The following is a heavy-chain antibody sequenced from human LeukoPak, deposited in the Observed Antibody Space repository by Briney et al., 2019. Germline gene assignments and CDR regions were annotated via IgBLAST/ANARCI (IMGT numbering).Heavy chain of an antibody. Sequence: PGGSLRLSCAASGFTFSSYAMHWVRQAPGKGLEYVSAISSNGGSTYYANSVKGRFTISRDNAKNSLYLQMDSLRAEDTAVYYCARSVYGDYVPFDYWGQGTLVTVSS. V-gene: IGHV3-64*01. CDR1: GFTFSSYA. CDR2: ISSNGGST. J-gene: IGHJ4*02. CDR3: ARSVYGDYVPFDY. D-gene: IGHD4-17*01.